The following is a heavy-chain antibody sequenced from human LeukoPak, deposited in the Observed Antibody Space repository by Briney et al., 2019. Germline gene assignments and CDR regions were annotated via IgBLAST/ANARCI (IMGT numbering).Heavy chain of an antibody. CDR1: GFTFNNYA. D-gene: IGHD6-6*01. CDR3: AKRIQYSSSSAYFDY. Sequence: GGSLRLSCAVSGFTFNNYAMSWVRQAPGKGLEWVSAISDSGGDTYYADSVKGRFTISRDNFKNTLYLQMNSLRAEDTATYYCAKRIQYSSSSAYFDYSGQGTLVAVSS. V-gene: IGHV3-23*01. J-gene: IGHJ4*02. CDR2: ISDSGGDT.